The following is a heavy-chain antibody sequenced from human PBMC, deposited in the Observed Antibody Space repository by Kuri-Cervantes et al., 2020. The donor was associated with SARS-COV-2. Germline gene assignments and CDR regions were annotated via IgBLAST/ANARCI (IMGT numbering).Heavy chain of an antibody. J-gene: IGHJ4*02. CDR2: ISSSSSYI. CDR1: GFTFSSYA. D-gene: IGHD5-18*01. Sequence: GESLKISCAASGFTFSSYAMHWVRQAPGKGLEWVSSISSSSSYIYYADSVKGRFTISRDNAKNSLYLQMNSLRAEDTAVYYCVGETDTAMAFFDYWGQGTLVTVSS. CDR3: VGETDTAMAFFDY. V-gene: IGHV3-21*01.